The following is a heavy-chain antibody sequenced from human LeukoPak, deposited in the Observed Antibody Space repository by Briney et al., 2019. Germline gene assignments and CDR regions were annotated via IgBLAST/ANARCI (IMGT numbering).Heavy chain of an antibody. D-gene: IGHD3-10*01. CDR2: ISNDGNNK. Sequence: GGSLRLSCAASGFTFSNYAMHWVRQAPGKGLEWVAVISNDGNNKYYADSVKGRFTISRDNSKNTLYLQMNSLRAEDTAVYYCARAGSPNWFDPWGQGTLVTVSS. J-gene: IGHJ5*02. V-gene: IGHV3-30-3*01. CDR3: ARAGSPNWFDP. CDR1: GFTFSNYA.